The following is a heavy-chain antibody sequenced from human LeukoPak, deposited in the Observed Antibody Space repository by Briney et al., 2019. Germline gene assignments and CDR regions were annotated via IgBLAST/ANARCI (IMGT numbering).Heavy chain of an antibody. Sequence: GGSLRLSCAASGFTFSSYWMHWVRQAPGKGLVWVSRINSDGSNTSYADSVKGRFTISRDNAKNTLYLQMNSLRAEDTAVYYCARGVTIFGVVIKFYNWFDPWGQGTLVTVSS. CDR1: GFTFSSYW. J-gene: IGHJ5*02. V-gene: IGHV3-74*01. CDR2: INSDGSNT. D-gene: IGHD3-3*01. CDR3: ARGVTIFGVVIKFYNWFDP.